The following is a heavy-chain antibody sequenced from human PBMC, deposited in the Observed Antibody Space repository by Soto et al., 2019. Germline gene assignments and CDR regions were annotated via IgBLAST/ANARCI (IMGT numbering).Heavy chain of an antibody. J-gene: IGHJ4*02. Sequence: GGSLRLSCAASGFTFSSYGMHWVRQAPGKGLEWVAVISYDGSNKYYADSVKGRFTISRDNSKNTLYMQMNSLRAEDTAVYYCAKEEGDSSGYLFDYWGQGTLVTVSS. CDR1: GFTFSSYG. D-gene: IGHD3-22*01. V-gene: IGHV3-30*18. CDR3: AKEEGDSSGYLFDY. CDR2: ISYDGSNK.